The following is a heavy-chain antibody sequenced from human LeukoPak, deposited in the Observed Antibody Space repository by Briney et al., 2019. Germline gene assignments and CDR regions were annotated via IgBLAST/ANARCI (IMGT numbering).Heavy chain of an antibody. Sequence: WGVLRLSCAASEVTFSTYTMTWVRQAPGKGLEWVSSISGSGNYIYYADSLKGRFTISRDNANNLLFLQMSSLRAEDTAVYYCAKELYSVVTLTLDSWGQGTLVTVSS. CDR2: ISGSGNYI. CDR3: AKELYSVVTLTLDS. D-gene: IGHD2-21*02. CDR1: EVTFSTYT. V-gene: IGHV3-21*04. J-gene: IGHJ4*02.